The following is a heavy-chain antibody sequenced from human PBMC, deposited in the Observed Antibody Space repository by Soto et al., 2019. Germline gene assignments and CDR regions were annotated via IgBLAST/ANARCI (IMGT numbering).Heavy chain of an antibody. J-gene: IGHJ6*02. Sequence: GPTLVNPTQTLTLPCTVTGFSLIGTGMRVTWIRQPPGKALEWLSRIDWEDTKLYSSSLKTRLSISRDTSKNQVVLTMTNMDPADTGTYYCARAFYGMDVWGQGTTVTV. CDR1: GFSLIGTGMR. CDR3: ARAFYGMDV. V-gene: IGHV2-70*04. CDR2: IDWEDTK.